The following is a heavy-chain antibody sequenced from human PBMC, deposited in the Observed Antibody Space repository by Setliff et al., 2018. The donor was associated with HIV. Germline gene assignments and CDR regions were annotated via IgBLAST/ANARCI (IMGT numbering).Heavy chain of an antibody. CDR2: IYHSGSS. J-gene: IGHJ4*02. D-gene: IGHD3-22*01. CDR3: ARVYDSSGYYFDF. Sequence: KTSETLSLTCAVSGGSIRSSNWWSWVRQPPGKGLEWIGEIYHSGSSNYNPSLKSRVTISVDKSKNQFSLKMSTVTAADTAVYYCARVYDSSGYYFDFWGQGTLVTVSS. V-gene: IGHV4-4*02. CDR1: GGSIRSSNW.